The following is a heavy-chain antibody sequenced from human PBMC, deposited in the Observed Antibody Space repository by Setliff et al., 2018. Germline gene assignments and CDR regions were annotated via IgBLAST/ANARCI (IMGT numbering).Heavy chain of an antibody. J-gene: IGHJ4*02. CDR1: GGSISSSNW. V-gene: IGHV4-4*02. CDR2: INHSGRT. D-gene: IGHD6-13*01. Sequence: LSLTCAVSGGSISSSNWWSWVRQPPGKGLEWIGEINHSGRTNYNPSPKSRVTISVDTSKNQFSLKLSSVTAADTAVYYCARRGMRSSWFQGYFDYWGQGTLVTV. CDR3: ARRGMRSSWFQGYFDY.